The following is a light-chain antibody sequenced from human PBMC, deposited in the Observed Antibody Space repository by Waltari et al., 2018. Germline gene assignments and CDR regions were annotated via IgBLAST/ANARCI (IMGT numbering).Light chain of an antibody. V-gene: IGKV4-1*01. CDR2: WAS. J-gene: IGKJ3*01. CDR3: QQYYSIPIT. Sequence: DIVMTQSPDSLAVSLGERATINCTSSKSVLYSSNNKNYLAWYQQKPGQPPKLLIYWASTRESGVPDRFSGSGSGTDFTLTISSLQAEDVAVYYCQQYYSIPITFGPGTKVDIK. CDR1: KSVLYSSNNKNY.